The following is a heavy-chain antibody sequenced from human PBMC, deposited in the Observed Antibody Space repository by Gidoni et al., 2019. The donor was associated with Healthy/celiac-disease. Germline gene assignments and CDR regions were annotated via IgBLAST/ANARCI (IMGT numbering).Heavy chain of an antibody. CDR3: ARDWVGATRLWYFDL. V-gene: IGHV4-4*02. CDR2: IYHSGGT. J-gene: IGHJ2*01. Sequence: QVQLQASGPGLVKPSGTLSLTCAVSGGSLSSSNWWSWVGQPPGKGLEWIGEIYHSGGTNYNPSLKRRVTISVDKSKNKFSLKLSSVTAADTAVYYCARDWVGATRLWYFDLWGRGTLVTVSS. D-gene: IGHD1-26*01. CDR1: GGSLSSSNW.